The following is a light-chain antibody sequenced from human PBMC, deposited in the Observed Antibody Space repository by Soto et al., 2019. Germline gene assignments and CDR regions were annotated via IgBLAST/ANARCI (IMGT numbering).Light chain of an antibody. CDR1: QTISTH. J-gene: IGKJ5*01. V-gene: IGKV3-11*01. CDR3: QQRSNWPTT. Sequence: DIVLTQSPATLSLSPGERANLSCRASQTISTHLAWYQQKPGQAPRLLIYGASYRATGIPARISVIGSGTDFTLTISGQEPEYFAVYYCQQRSNWPTTFGQGTRLEIK. CDR2: GAS.